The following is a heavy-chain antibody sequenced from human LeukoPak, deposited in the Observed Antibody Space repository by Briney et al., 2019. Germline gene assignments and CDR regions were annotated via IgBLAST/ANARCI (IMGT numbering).Heavy chain of an antibody. CDR3: ARARRVYSNYGIDY. V-gene: IGHV1-18*01. CDR1: GYTFTSYG. D-gene: IGHD4-11*01. CDR2: ISAYNGNT. Sequence: GASVKVSCKASGYTFTSYGISWVRQAPGQGLEWMGWISAYNGNTNYAQKLQGRVTMTTDTSTSTAYMELRSLRSDDTAVYYCARARRVYSNYGIDYWGQGTLVTVSS. J-gene: IGHJ4*02.